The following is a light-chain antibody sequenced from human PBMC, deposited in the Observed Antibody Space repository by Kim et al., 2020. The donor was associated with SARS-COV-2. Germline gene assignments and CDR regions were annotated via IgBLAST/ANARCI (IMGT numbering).Light chain of an antibody. CDR1: SSDVGNYNY. Sequence: GQSLTIFCNGSSSDVGNYNYVSWYQQHPGKVPRLMIYDVTRRPSGVPDRFSGSKSANTASLTISGLQADDEADYYCCSYTGNYSAVFGGGTQVTVL. CDR2: DVT. J-gene: IGLJ2*01. CDR3: CSYTGNYSAV. V-gene: IGLV2-11*03.